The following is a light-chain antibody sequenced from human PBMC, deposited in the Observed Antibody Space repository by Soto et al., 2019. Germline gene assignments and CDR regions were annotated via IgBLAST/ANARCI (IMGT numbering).Light chain of an antibody. CDR1: SSDVGAYHS. CDR3: SSFTDTGTVM. J-gene: IGLJ3*02. Sequence: QFVLTQPASVSGSPGQSFTISCTGTSSDVGAYHSVSWYQQHPGKAPKLIIFDVSNRPSGVSNRFSGSKSGNTASLTISGLQAEDEADYYCSSFTDTGTVMFGGGTKVTVL. V-gene: IGLV2-14*03. CDR2: DVS.